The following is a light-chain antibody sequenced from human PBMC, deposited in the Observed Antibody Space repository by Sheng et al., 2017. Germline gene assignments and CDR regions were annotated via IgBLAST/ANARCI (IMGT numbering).Light chain of an antibody. V-gene: IGKV1-39*01. CDR2: VAS. CDR3: QQTYSTPVT. Sequence: DIQMTQSPSSLSASVGDEVTITCRASQSISSYLYWYQQKPGKAPKLLXYVASTLQSGVPSRFSGSGSGTDFTLTISSLQPEDFATYYCQQTYSTPVTFGGGTKVEIK. J-gene: IGKJ4*01. CDR1: QSISSY.